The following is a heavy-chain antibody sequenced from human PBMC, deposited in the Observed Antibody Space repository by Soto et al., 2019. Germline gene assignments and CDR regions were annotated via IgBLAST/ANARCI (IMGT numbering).Heavy chain of an antibody. CDR2: IYYSGST. Sequence: SETLSLTCTVSGGSISSSSYYWGWIRQPPGKGLEWIGSIYYSGSTYYNPSLKSRVTISVDTSKNQFSLKLSSVTAADTAVYYCARQPGFLEWFATPNWFDPWGQGTLVTVSS. V-gene: IGHV4-39*01. D-gene: IGHD3-3*01. J-gene: IGHJ5*02. CDR3: ARQPGFLEWFATPNWFDP. CDR1: GGSISSSSYY.